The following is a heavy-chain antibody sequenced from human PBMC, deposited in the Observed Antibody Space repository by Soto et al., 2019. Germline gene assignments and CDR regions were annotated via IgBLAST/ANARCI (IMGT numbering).Heavy chain of an antibody. J-gene: IGHJ4*02. V-gene: IGHV4-31*03. CDR3: AAIVTVAAAQFDY. Sequence: SETLSLTCTVSGGSVTSGGHYWSWIRQYPGKGLEWIGYIYKTGTTYYNPSLQSRIIISLDTSRNQFSLNLISVTAADTAIYYCAAIVTVAAAQFDYCGQGTLVTVSS. CDR2: IYKTGTT. D-gene: IGHD2-2*01. CDR1: GGSVTSGGHY.